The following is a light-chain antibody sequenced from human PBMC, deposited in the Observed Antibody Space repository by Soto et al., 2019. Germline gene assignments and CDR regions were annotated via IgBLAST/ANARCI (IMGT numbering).Light chain of an antibody. CDR3: QQYDNSPLT. CDR1: QSISSSY. V-gene: IGKV3-20*01. CDR2: GAS. Sequence: EIVLTQSPGTLSLSPGERATLSCRASQSISSSYLAWYQQKPGQAPRLLIYGASSRATGIADRFSGSGSGTDFTLTISRLEPEDFAVYYCQQYDNSPLTFGGGTKVEIK. J-gene: IGKJ4*01.